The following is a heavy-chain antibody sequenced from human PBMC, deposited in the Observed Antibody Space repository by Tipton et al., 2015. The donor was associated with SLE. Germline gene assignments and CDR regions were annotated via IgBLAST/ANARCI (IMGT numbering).Heavy chain of an antibody. CDR1: GGSISSNY. J-gene: IGHJ6*03. V-gene: IGHV4-59*12. Sequence: TLSLTCSVSGGSISSNYWIWIRQPPGKGLEWIGYISYGGGTNYNPSLKSRVTMSVDTAKNQFSLKLTSVTAADTAVYYCARDRGIPVGNYMDVWGKGTTVTVSS. CDR3: ARDRGIPVGNYMDV. CDR2: ISYGGGT. D-gene: IGHD2-2*01.